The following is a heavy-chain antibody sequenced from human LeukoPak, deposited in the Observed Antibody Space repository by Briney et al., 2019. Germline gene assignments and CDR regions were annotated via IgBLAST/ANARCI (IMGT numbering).Heavy chain of an antibody. V-gene: IGHV3-11*01. CDR2: ISRSGSTK. Sequence: GGSLRLSCAASGFTFSDYNMRWIRQAPGEGLEWVSSISRSGSTKYYADSVKGRFTISRDNAKNPLFLQMNSLRAEDTAVYYCARVPARRVVTTPTYFDFWGQGTLVTVSS. D-gene: IGHD2-21*02. CDR3: ARVPARRVVTTPTYFDF. J-gene: IGHJ4*02. CDR1: GFTFSDYN.